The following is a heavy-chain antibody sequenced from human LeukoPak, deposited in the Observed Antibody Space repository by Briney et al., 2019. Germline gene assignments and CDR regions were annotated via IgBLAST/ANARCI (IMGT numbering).Heavy chain of an antibody. V-gene: IGHV3-21*01. Sequence: GGSLRLSCAASGFTFSSYWMHWVRQAPGKGLEWVSSISSSSSYIYYADSVKGRFTISRDNAKNSLYLQMNSLRAEDTAVYYCARGQKAHSDYWGQGTLVSVSS. CDR1: GFTFSSYW. CDR2: ISSSSSYI. J-gene: IGHJ4*02. CDR3: ARGQKAHSDY.